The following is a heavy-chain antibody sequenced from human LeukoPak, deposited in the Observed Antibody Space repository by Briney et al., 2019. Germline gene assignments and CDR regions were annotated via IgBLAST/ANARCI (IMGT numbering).Heavy chain of an antibody. CDR1: GGSVSSYY. D-gene: IGHD4-17*01. V-gene: IGHV4-4*07. CDR3: ARDSGTTGEVKFDP. CDR2: IYSDGTI. J-gene: IGHJ5*02. Sequence: SDTLSLTCTVSGGSVSSYYWNWVRQTPGKGLEWIGRIYSDGTITYNPSLQSRLTMSIDTSKNQFSLKLSFVTAADTAVYYCARDSGTTGEVKFDPWGQGTLVTVSS.